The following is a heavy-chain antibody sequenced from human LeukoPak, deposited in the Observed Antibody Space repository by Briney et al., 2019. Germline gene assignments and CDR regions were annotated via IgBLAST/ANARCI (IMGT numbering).Heavy chain of an antibody. CDR1: GFPFSSYW. J-gene: IGHJ4*02. CDR3: TRVGYIDEGIDY. D-gene: IGHD5-24*01. CDR2: IKQDGSKK. V-gene: IGHV3-7*04. Sequence: GGSLRLSCVASGFPFSSYWMTWVRQAPGKGLEWVANIKQDGSKKSYVDSAKGRFTISRDNAKNSLYLQMNSLRAEGTAIYYCTRVGYIDEGIDYWGQGTLVTVSS.